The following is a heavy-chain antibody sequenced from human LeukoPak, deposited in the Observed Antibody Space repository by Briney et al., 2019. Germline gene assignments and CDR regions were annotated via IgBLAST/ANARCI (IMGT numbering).Heavy chain of an antibody. V-gene: IGHV3-23*01. CDR2: ISGSGGST. D-gene: IGHD3-10*01. CDR1: GFTFSSYA. CDR3: AKRLDYYGSGSYYYY. Sequence: PGGSLRLSCAASGFTFSSYAMSWVRQAPGKGLEWVSAISGSGGSTYYADSVKGRFTISRDNSKNTLYLQMNSLRAEDTAVYYCAKRLDYYGSGSYYYYWGQGTLVTVSS. J-gene: IGHJ4*02.